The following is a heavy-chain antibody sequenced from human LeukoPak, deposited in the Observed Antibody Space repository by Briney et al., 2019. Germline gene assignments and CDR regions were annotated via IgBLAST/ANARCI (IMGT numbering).Heavy chain of an antibody. D-gene: IGHD3-22*01. CDR3: VKGTYYYDSSGNSHFDF. CDR1: GFAFSTCG. J-gene: IGHJ4*02. Sequence: GGSLRLSCAASGFAFSTCGMHWVRQAPGKGLEWVAVIPYDGSVKLYADSVKGRFTISRDNSKNTLYLQMTSLRAEDMAVYYCVKGTYYYDSSGNSHFDFWGQGTLVTVSS. V-gene: IGHV3-30*18. CDR2: IPYDGSVK.